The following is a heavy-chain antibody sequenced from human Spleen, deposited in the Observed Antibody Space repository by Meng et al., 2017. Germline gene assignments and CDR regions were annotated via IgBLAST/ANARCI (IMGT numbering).Heavy chain of an antibody. CDR3: AREPAGGSADY. V-gene: IGHV7-4-1*02. CDR1: GYTFTSYA. CDR2: INTNTGKP. D-gene: IGHD6-13*01. Sequence: QVQLVQSGSELKTPGASVKVSCRASGYTFTSYAINWVRQAPGQGLEWMGWINTNTGKPTYAQGFTGRFVFSLATSVSTTYLQISSLKAEDTAVYYCAREPAGGSADYWGQGTLVTVSS. J-gene: IGHJ4*02.